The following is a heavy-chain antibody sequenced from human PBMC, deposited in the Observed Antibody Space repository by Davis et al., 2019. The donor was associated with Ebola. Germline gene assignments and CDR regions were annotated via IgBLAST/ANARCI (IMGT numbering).Heavy chain of an antibody. CDR3: ARELYYFDSSGYYRGGFDI. D-gene: IGHD3-22*01. CDR1: GGSIDSYY. CDR2: VYYSGST. V-gene: IGHV4-59*01. Sequence: MPSETLSLTCTVSGGSIDSYYWSWIRQPPGKGLEWIGYVYYSGSTNYNPTLKSRLTISVDTSKNQFSLKLTSVTAADTAVYYCARELYYFDSSGYYRGGFDIWGQGTMVTVSS. J-gene: IGHJ3*02.